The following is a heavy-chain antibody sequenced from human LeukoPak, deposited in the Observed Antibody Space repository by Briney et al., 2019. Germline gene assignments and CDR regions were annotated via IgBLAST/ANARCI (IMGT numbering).Heavy chain of an antibody. D-gene: IGHD2-2*01. CDR2: INAGNGNT. J-gene: IGHJ3*02. V-gene: IGHV1-3*01. CDR3: ARGEDIVVVPAAIYAFDI. CDR1: GYTFTSYA. Sequence: ASVKVSCKASGYTFTSYAMHWVRQAPGQRLEWMGWINAGNGNTKYSQKFQGRVTITRDTSASTAYMELSSLRSEDTAVYYCARGEDIVVVPAAIYAFDIWGQGTMVTVSS.